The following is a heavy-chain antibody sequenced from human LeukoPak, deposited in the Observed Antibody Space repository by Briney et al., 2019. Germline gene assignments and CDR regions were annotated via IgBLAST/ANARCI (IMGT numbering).Heavy chain of an antibody. V-gene: IGHV1-69*13. Sequence: ASVTVSCTASGGTFSSYAISWVRQAPGQGLEWMGGIIPIFGTANYAQKFQGRVTITADESTGTAYMELSGLRSEDTAVYYCARGGGYGDYFDYWGQGTLVTVSS. J-gene: IGHJ4*02. CDR2: IIPIFGTA. D-gene: IGHD3-16*01. CDR3: ARGGGYGDYFDY. CDR1: GGTFSSYA.